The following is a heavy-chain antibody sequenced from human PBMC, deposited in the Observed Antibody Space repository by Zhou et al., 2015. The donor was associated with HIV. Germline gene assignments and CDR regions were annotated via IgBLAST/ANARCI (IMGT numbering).Heavy chain of an antibody. V-gene: IGHV1-69*01. D-gene: IGHD2-2*01. CDR1: GGTFSSYA. J-gene: IGHJ4*02. CDR2: IIPIFGTA. CDR3: ARDLGWPRDCSSTSCSLIPYYFDY. Sequence: QVQLVQSGAEVKKPGSSVKVSCKASGGTFSSYAISWVRQAPGQGLEWMGGIIPIFGTANYAQKFQGRVTITADESTSTAYMELSSLRSEDTAVYYCARDLGWPRDCSSTSCSLIPYYFDYWGQGTLVTVSS.